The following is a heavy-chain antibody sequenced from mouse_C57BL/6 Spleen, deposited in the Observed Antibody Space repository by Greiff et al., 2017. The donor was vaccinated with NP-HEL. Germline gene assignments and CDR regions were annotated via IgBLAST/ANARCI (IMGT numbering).Heavy chain of an antibody. CDR3: ASSYYYGSPLFEY. D-gene: IGHD1-1*01. CDR1: GYSITSGYY. CDR2: ISYDGSN. V-gene: IGHV3-6*01. Sequence: EVQLVESGPGLVKPSQSLSLTCSVTGYSITSGYYWNWIRQFPGNKLEWMGYISYDGSNNYNPSLKNRISITRDTSKNQFFLKLNSVTTEDTATYYCASSYYYGSPLFEYWGQGTTLTVSS. J-gene: IGHJ2*01.